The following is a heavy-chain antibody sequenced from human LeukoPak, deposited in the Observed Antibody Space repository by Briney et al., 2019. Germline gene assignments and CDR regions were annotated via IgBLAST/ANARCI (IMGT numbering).Heavy chain of an antibody. CDR3: ARAGRYFDWLHWFDP. J-gene: IGHJ5*02. CDR2: IYTSGST. Sequence: SETLSLTCTVSGGSISSYYWSWIRQPAGKGLEWIGRIYTSGSTNYNPSLKSRVTISVDTSKNQFSLKLSSVTAADTAVYYCARAGRYFDWLHWFDPWGQGTLVTVSS. CDR1: GGSISSYY. V-gene: IGHV4-4*07. D-gene: IGHD3-9*01.